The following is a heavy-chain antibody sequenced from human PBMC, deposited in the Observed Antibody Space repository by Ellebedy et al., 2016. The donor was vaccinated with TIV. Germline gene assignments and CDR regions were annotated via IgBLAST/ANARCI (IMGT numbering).Heavy chain of an antibody. J-gene: IGHJ6*02. D-gene: IGHD3-16*01. CDR1: GDSISSYS. Sequence: SETLSLTXTVSGDSISSYSWTWIRQPPGKGLEWIGYLFYSGNTNYNPSLKSRVTMSVDTSKNQFSLKLSSMTAADTAVYHCARFDYDVEGYYGLDVWGQGTTVTVSS. CDR3: ARFDYDVEGYYGLDV. CDR2: LFYSGNT. V-gene: IGHV4-59*01.